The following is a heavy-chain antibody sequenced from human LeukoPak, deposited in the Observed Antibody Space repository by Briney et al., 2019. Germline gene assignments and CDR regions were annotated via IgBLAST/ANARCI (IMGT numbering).Heavy chain of an antibody. J-gene: IGHJ4*02. D-gene: IGHD4-17*01. CDR3: ATSRRGDYRFDY. V-gene: IGHV3-23*01. CDR1: GFTFSSYA. CDR2: IFSGGNT. Sequence: GGSLRLSCAASGFTFSSYAMNWVRQAPGKGLEWISVIFSGGNTFYADSVKGRFTVSRDNSKNTLYLQVNSLRAEDTAVYYCATSRRGDYRFDYWGQGTLVTVSS.